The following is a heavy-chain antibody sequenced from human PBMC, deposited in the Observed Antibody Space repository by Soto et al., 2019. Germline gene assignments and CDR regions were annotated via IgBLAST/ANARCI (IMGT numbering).Heavy chain of an antibody. CDR2: VYTSGTT. V-gene: IGHV4-4*07. D-gene: IGHD3-10*01. CDR3: ARDEPDTGEGFDI. J-gene: IGHJ3*02. CDR1: GASMNTYF. Sequence: QVQLQESGPGLVKPSETLSLTCSVSGASMNTYFWSWIRQPAGKGLEWIGRVYTSGTTNYNPSLKSRVTMSVDTSKKQVSLKPISLTAADTGLYYCARDEPDTGEGFDIWGHGPMVTVSS.